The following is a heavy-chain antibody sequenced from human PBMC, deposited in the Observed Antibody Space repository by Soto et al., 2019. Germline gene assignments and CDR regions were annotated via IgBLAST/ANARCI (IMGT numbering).Heavy chain of an antibody. D-gene: IGHD3-10*01. CDR3: ARGTVTMVRGVIIAQNLMDV. CDR1: GGSFSGYY. Sequence: SETLSLTCAVYGGSFSGYYWTWIRQPPGTGLEWIGEINHSGSTNYNPSLKSRVTISVDTSKNQFSLKLSSVIAADTAVYYCARGTVTMVRGVIIAQNLMDVWGQGTTVTVSS. J-gene: IGHJ6*02. V-gene: IGHV4-34*01. CDR2: INHSGST.